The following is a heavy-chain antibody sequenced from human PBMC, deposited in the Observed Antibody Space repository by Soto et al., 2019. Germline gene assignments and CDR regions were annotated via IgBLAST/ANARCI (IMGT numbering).Heavy chain of an antibody. CDR3: ARDRFVVVVAASSYYGMDI. CDR2: TYYRSKWYN. J-gene: IGHJ6*02. D-gene: IGHD2-15*01. V-gene: IGHV6-1*01. CDR1: GDSVSSNSAA. Sequence: SQTLSLTCAISGDSVSSNSAAWNWIRRSPSRGLEWLGRTYYRSKWYNDYAVSVKSRITINPDTSKNQFSLQLNSVTPEDTAVYYCARDRFVVVVAASSYYGMDIWGQGTTVTVSS.